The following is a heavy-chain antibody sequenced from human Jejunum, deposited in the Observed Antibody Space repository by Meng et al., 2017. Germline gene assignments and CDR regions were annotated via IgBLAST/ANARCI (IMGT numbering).Heavy chain of an antibody. J-gene: IGHJ3*02. Sequence: SQSLSLTCVISVDTVSSNSADWNWISQSPSRGLEWLGRTYYRYKWSYDYALSMKRRITVNPDTSKNQFSLHLNSVTPEDTAVYYWTRDPGCYHSALDIWGPGTMVTVSS. CDR1: VDTVSSNSAD. D-gene: IGHD2-15*01. CDR3: TRDPGCYHSALDI. CDR2: TYYRYKWSY. V-gene: IGHV6-1*01.